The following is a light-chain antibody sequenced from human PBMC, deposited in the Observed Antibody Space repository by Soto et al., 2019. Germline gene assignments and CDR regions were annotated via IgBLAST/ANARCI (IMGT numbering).Light chain of an antibody. V-gene: IGKV3-15*01. CDR2: GAS. CDR1: PGVSNT. J-gene: IGKJ2*01. CDR3: QKYNTWPYT. Sequence: EIVMTQSPATLSVSPGERATLSCRASPGVSNTLAWYQQKPGQAPRRLIHGASIRATGIPASFSGGGSGTEFTLTISSLQSEDFAVYYCQKYNTWPYTFGQGTKLEIK.